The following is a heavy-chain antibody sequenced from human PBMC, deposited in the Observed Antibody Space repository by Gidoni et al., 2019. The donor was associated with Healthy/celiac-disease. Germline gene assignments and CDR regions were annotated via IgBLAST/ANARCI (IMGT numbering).Heavy chain of an antibody. Sequence: QVQLVESGGGVVQPGRSLRLSCAASGFTFSSYGMHGVRQAPGKGLEWVAVIWYDGSNKYYADSVKGRFTISRDNSKNTLYLQMNSLRAEDTAVYYCARGTYYYDSTFDYWGQGTLVTVSS. J-gene: IGHJ4*02. V-gene: IGHV3-33*01. D-gene: IGHD3-22*01. CDR2: IWYDGSNK. CDR1: GFTFSSYG. CDR3: ARGTYYYDSTFDY.